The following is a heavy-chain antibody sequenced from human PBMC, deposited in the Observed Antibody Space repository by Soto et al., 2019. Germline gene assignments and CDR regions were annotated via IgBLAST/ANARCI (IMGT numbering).Heavy chain of an antibody. V-gene: IGHV1-18*01. D-gene: IGHD4-17*01. CDR1: GYTFTTYG. J-gene: IGHJ4*02. CDR2: ISAYTSNT. Sequence: QVQLVQSGADVKKPGASVKVSCKASGYTFTTYGISWVRQAPGQGLEWLGWISAYTSNTNYAQKMQGRVTVTTDTSTSTVYMELGSLRSDDTAVYYCARDLPFYGDSGGYFDCWGQGTLVTVSS. CDR3: ARDLPFYGDSGGYFDC.